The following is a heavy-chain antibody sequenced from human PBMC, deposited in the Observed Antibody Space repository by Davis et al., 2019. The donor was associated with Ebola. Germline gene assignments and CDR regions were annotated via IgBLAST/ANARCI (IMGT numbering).Heavy chain of an antibody. CDR3: ARDTGEQQLAQTGDFDY. CDR2: ISVYNGKT. J-gene: IGHJ4*02. CDR1: GYSFTNYG. D-gene: IGHD6-13*01. Sequence: ASVKVSCKASGYSFTNYGISWVRQAPGQGLEWMGWISVYNGKTNFAQKLQGRVTMTTDTSTSTAYMELRSLRSDDTAMYYCARDTGEQQLAQTGDFDYWGQGTLVTVSS. V-gene: IGHV1-18*01.